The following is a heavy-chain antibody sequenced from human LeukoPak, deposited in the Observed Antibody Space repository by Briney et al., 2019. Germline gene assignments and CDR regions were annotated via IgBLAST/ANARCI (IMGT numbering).Heavy chain of an antibody. CDR3: SRGREYISNWNPFDF. Sequence: PGGSLRLSCAASGFTLSNYWMHWVRQVPGKGLVWVSSINGHGNTTKYADSVRGRFTISRDNAKNTLFLQMYSLRADDTAVYFCSRGREYISNWNPFDFWGHATLVTVSS. CDR1: GFTLSNYW. J-gene: IGHJ4*01. V-gene: IGHV3-74*01. CDR2: INGHGNTT. D-gene: IGHD6-13*01.